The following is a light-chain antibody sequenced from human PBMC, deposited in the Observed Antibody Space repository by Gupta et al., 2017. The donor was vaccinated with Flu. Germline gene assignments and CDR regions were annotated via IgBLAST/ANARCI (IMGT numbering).Light chain of an antibody. CDR2: EVS. CDR3: YSYAGSSSV. CDR1: SIDVGSYNP. V-gene: IGLV2-23*02. Sequence: QSITISCTGTSIDVGSYNPVSCHQQHPAHALMLIMYEVSTRPSGVSNRVSGSESATTATLTISELEAEDDYYYYCYSYAGSSSVFGGGTKLTVL. J-gene: IGLJ3*02.